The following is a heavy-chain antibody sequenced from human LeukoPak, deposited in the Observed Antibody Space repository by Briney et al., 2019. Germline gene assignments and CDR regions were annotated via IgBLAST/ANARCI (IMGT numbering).Heavy chain of an antibody. J-gene: IGHJ3*02. Sequence: PSETLSLTCTVSGGSISSGGYYWSWXRQHPXXGLEWXGYIYYSGXXYYNPSLKSRVTISVDTSKNQFSLKLSSVTAADTAVYYCARVIAVDYDYVWGSYRPDAFDIWGQGTMVTVSS. CDR3: ARVIAVDYDYVWGSYRPDAFDI. D-gene: IGHD3-16*02. CDR1: GGSISSGGYY. CDR2: IYYSGXX. V-gene: IGHV4-31*03.